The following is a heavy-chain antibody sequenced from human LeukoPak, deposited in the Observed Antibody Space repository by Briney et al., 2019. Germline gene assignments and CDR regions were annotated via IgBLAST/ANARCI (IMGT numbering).Heavy chain of an antibody. D-gene: IGHD4-17*01. Sequence: GGSLRLSRAASGFTFSSYAMSWVRQAPGKGREWVSAISGSGGSTYYADSVKGRFTISRDNSKNTLYLQMNRLRAEDTAVYYCAKDTLCGDYVDYWGQGTLVTVSS. CDR1: GFTFSSYA. J-gene: IGHJ4*02. V-gene: IGHV3-23*01. CDR2: ISGSGGST. CDR3: AKDTLCGDYVDY.